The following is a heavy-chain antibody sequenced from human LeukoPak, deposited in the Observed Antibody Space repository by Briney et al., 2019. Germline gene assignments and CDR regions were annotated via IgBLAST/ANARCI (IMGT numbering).Heavy chain of an antibody. Sequence: GASVKVSCKASGYTFTGYYMHWVRQAPGQGLEWMGWINPNSGGTNYAQKFQGRVTMTRDTSISTAYMELSRLRSDDTAVYYCARGDIVVVPHNWFDPWGQGTLVTVSS. CDR1: GYTFTGYY. J-gene: IGHJ5*02. CDR3: ARGDIVVVPHNWFDP. D-gene: IGHD2-2*01. V-gene: IGHV1-2*02. CDR2: INPNSGGT.